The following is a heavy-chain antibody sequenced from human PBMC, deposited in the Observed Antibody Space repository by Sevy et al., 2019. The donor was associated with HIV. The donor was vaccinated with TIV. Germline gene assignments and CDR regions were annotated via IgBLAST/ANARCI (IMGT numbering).Heavy chain of an antibody. V-gene: IGHV5-51*01. J-gene: IGHJ6*02. Sequence: GESLKISCKGSGYSFTNYWIGWVRQMPGKGLELMGIIYPGDSDTTYSPSFQGQVTISADKSISTAYLQWRSLRASDTAMYYCARFGSYRLAYYGMDVWGQGTTVTVSS. CDR3: ARFGSYRLAYYGMDV. CDR1: GYSFTNYW. D-gene: IGHD2-15*01. CDR2: IYPGDSDT.